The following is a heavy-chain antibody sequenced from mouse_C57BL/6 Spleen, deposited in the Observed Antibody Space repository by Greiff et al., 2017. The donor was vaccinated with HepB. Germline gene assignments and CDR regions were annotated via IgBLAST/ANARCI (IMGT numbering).Heavy chain of an antibody. CDR2: ISSGGDYI. V-gene: IGHV5-9-1*02. CDR3: TRGRLPYAMDY. CDR1: GFTFSSYA. J-gene: IGHJ4*01. D-gene: IGHD2-2*01. Sequence: EVKVVESGEGLVKPGGSLKLSCAASGFTFSSYAMSWVRQTPEKRLEWVAYISSGGDYIYYADTVKGRFTISRDNARNTLYLQMSSLKSEDTAMYYCTRGRLPYAMDYWGQGTSVTVSS.